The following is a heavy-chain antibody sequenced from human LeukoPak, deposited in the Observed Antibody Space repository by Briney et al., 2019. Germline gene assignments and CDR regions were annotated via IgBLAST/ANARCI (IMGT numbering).Heavy chain of an antibody. CDR1: GFTFSSYA. D-gene: IGHD6-19*01. J-gene: IGHJ5*02. Sequence: GGSLRLSCAASGFTFSSYAMHWVRQAPGRGLEWVAVISYDGSNKYYAGPVKGRFTISRDNSKNTLYLQMNSLRAEDTAVYYCARDESSGWSHWFDPWGQGTLVTVSS. CDR2: ISYDGSNK. CDR3: ARDESSGWSHWFDP. V-gene: IGHV3-30*04.